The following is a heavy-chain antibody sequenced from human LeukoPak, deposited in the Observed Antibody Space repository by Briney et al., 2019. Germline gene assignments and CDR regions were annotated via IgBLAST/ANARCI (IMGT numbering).Heavy chain of an antibody. J-gene: IGHJ4*02. CDR2: IYYSGST. D-gene: IGHD5-18*01. CDR3: ARDRGDTAMVFDY. CDR1: GGSISSYY. Sequence: PSETLSLTCTVSGGSISSYYWSWIRQPPGKGLEWIGYIYYSGSTNYNPSLKSRVTISVDTSKNQFSLKLSSVTAADTAVYYCARDRGDTAMVFDYWGQGTLVTVSS. V-gene: IGHV4-59*01.